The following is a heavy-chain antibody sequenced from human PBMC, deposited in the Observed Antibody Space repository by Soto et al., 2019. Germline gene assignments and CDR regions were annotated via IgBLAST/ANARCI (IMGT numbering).Heavy chain of an antibody. CDR3: ARDVARGTMVRGVDP. CDR2: IYHSGST. CDR1: GGSISSSNW. J-gene: IGHJ5*02. D-gene: IGHD3-10*01. V-gene: IGHV4-4*02. Sequence: PSETLSLTCAVSGGSISSSNWWSWVRQPPGKGLEWIGEIYHSGSTNYNPSLKSRVTISVDTSKDQFSLKLSSVTAADTAVYYCARDVARGTMVRGVDPWGQGTLVTVSS.